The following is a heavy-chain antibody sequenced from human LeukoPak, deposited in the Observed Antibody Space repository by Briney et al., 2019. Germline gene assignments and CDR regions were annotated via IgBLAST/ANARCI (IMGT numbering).Heavy chain of an antibody. J-gene: IGHJ4*02. Sequence: ASVKVSCKASGYTFTDYYIHWVRQAPGQGLEWMGWINPNGGGTNYAQKLQGRVTMTTDTSTSTAYMELRSLRSADAAVYYCARDLGTGNSGSLADYWGQGTLVTVSS. CDR3: ARDLGTGNSGSLADY. CDR2: INPNGGGT. CDR1: GYTFTDYY. D-gene: IGHD3-10*01. V-gene: IGHV1-2*02.